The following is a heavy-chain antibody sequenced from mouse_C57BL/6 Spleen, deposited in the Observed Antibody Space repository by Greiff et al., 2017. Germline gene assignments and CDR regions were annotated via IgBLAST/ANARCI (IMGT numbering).Heavy chain of an antibody. CDR2: IDPANGNT. Sequence: EVQLQQSVAELVRPGASVKLSCTASGFNIKNTYMHWVKQRPEQGLVWLGRIDPANGNTKYAPKFQGKATITADTSSNTAYLQLSSLTSEDTAIYYCARSGLRRALYWYFDVWGTGTTVTVSS. J-gene: IGHJ1*03. V-gene: IGHV14-3*01. CDR3: ARSGLRRALYWYFDV. D-gene: IGHD2-4*01. CDR1: GFNIKNTY.